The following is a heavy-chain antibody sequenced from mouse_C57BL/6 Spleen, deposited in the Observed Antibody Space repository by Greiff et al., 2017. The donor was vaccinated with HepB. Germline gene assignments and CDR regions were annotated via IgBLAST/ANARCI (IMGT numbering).Heavy chain of an antibody. CDR2: IDPSDSYT. CDR3: ARDYGSSYVRYFDV. Sequence: QVQLQQPGAELVKPGASVKLSCKASGYTFTSYWMQWVKQRPGQGLEWIGEIDPSDSYTNYNQKFKGKATLTVDTSSGTAYMQLSSLTSEDSAVYYCARDYGSSYVRYFDVWGTGTTVTVSS. V-gene: IGHV1-50*01. D-gene: IGHD1-1*01. J-gene: IGHJ1*03. CDR1: GYTFTSYW.